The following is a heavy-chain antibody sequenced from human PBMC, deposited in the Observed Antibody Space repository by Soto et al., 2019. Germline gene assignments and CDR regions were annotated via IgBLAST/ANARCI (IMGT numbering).Heavy chain of an antibody. J-gene: IGHJ6*02. Sequence: QVQLVQSGAEVKKPGSSVKVSCKASGGTFSSYAISWVRQAPGQGLEWMGGIIPIFGTANYAQKFQGRVTITADESTSTAYMELSSLRSEDTAVYYCARDSGYYYGSGSYFYYYYYGMDVWGQGTTVTVSS. CDR1: GGTFSSYA. CDR2: IIPIFGTA. CDR3: ARDSGYYYGSGSYFYYYYYGMDV. D-gene: IGHD3-10*01. V-gene: IGHV1-69*01.